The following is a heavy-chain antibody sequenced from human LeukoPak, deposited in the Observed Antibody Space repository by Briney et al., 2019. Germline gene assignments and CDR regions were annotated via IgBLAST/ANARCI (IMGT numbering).Heavy chain of an antibody. CDR3: AKVYSNRYYYYYYMDV. J-gene: IGHJ6*03. D-gene: IGHD4-11*01. CDR1: GFTFSSYA. Sequence: GGSLRLSCAASGFTFSSYAMSWVRQAPGKGLEWVSAISGSGGSTYYADFVKGRFTISRDNSKNTLYLQMNSLRAEDTAVYYCAKVYSNRYYYYYYMDVWGKGTTVTVSS. V-gene: IGHV3-23*01. CDR2: ISGSGGST.